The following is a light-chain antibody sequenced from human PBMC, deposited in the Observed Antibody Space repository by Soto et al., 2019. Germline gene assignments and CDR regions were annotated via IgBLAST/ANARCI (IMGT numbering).Light chain of an antibody. CDR2: GAS. Sequence: EIVLTQSPGTLSLSPGERATLSCRASQSVSSSYLAWYQQKPGQAPRLLISGASSRATGFPDRFSGSGSGTDFTRTISRLEPEDFAVYYCQQYGSSPLTFGGGTKVES. V-gene: IGKV3-20*01. CDR3: QQYGSSPLT. CDR1: QSVSSSY. J-gene: IGKJ4*01.